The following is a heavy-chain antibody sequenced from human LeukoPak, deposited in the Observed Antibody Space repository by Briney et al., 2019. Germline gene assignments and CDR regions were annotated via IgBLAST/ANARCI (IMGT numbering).Heavy chain of an antibody. J-gene: IGHJ4*02. CDR1: GGSISSYY. Sequence: PSETLSLTCTVSGGSISSYYWSWIRQPPGKGLEWIGYIYYSGSTNYNPSLKSRVTISVDTSKNQFSLKLSSVTAADTAVYYCAREGYCTNGVCYTPFDYWGQGTLVTVSS. D-gene: IGHD2-8*01. CDR3: AREGYCTNGVCYTPFDY. CDR2: IYYSGST. V-gene: IGHV4-59*01.